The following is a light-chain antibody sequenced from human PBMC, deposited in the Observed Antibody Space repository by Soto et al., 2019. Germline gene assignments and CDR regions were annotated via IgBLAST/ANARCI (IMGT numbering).Light chain of an antibody. J-gene: IGKJ1*01. CDR3: LQYGSSVWT. V-gene: IGKV3-20*01. CDR1: QSVYNYY. Sequence: EIVLTQSPDTLSLSPGEGATLSCRASQSVYNYYLAWYQQKPGQAPRLLIHGAFSRATDIPDRFRGRGSGTDFTLTISRLEPEDVAVYYCLQYGSSVWTFGQGTRVEI. CDR2: GAF.